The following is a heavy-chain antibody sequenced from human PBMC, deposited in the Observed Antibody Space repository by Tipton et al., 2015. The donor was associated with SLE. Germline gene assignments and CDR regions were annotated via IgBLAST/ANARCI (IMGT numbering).Heavy chain of an antibody. CDR3: ARDRFDSSGYTLFDS. V-gene: IGHV4-61*01. D-gene: IGHD3-22*01. CDR2: IYISGRT. CDR1: GASVSNGPYY. J-gene: IGHJ4*02. Sequence: TLSLTCTVSGASVSNGPYYWSWVRQPPGKGLEWIGYIYISGRTNYNPSLNSRVTISLDTSKNQFSLNLSSVTAADTAVYYCARDRFDSSGYTLFDSWGQGTLVTVSS.